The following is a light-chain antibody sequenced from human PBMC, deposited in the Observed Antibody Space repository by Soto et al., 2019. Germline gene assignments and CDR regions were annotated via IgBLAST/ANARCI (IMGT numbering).Light chain of an antibody. J-gene: IGKJ5*01. CDR2: GAS. CDR1: QYINTY. V-gene: IGKV1-39*01. Sequence: DIQMTQSPSSLSASVGDRATITCRASQYINTYLNWYQQNPGKGPKLLIYGASSLQSGVPSRFSGSGSGTDFTLTISSLQPEDFATYYCQQTYTIPITFGQGTRLEIK. CDR3: QQTYTIPIT.